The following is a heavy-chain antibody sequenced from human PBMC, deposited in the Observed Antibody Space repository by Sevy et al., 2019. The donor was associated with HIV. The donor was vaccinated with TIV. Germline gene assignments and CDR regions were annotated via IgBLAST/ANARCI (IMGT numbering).Heavy chain of an antibody. D-gene: IGHD6-13*01. J-gene: IGHJ4*02. CDR2: ISWNSGSI. CDR3: AKVSSTAHGFLDY. V-gene: IGHV3-9*01. CDR1: GFTFDDYA. Sequence: GGSLRLSCAASGFTFDDYAMHWVRQAPGKGLEWVSGISWNSGSIGYADSVKGRFTISRDNAKNSLYLQMNSLRAEDTALYYCAKVSSTAHGFLDYWGQGTLVTVSS.